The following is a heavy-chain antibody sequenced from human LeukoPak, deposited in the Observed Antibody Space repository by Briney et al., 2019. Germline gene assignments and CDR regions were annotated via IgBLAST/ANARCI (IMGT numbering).Heavy chain of an antibody. D-gene: IGHD1-7*01. J-gene: IGHJ5*02. CDR3: ARGGRELPTVPLFKPRKWFDP. CDR2: INHSGST. CDR1: GGSFSSNY. Sequence: SETLSLTCAVYGGSFSSNYWNWIRQPPGKGLEWIGEINHSGSTNYNPTLKSRLTISIHTSTNQFSLNLTSVTAADTAVYYCARGGRELPTVPLFKPRKWFDPWGQGILVAVSS. V-gene: IGHV4-34*01.